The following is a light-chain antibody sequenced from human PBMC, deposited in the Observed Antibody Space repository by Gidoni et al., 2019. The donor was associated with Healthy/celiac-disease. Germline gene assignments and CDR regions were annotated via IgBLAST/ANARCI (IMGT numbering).Light chain of an antibody. J-gene: IGKJ1*01. CDR1: QSVSSSY. CDR3: QQYGSSPET. Sequence: ILFTQSPGTLSSSPGERATLSCRARQSVSSSYLAWYQQKPGQAPRLLIDGASSRATGIPDRIGGSGCGTDFSLTISRLEPEDLAVYYWQQYGSSPETFGQGTKVEIK. V-gene: IGKV3-20*01. CDR2: GAS.